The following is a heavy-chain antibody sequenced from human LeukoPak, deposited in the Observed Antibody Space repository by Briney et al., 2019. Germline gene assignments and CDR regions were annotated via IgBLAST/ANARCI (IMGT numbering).Heavy chain of an antibody. Sequence: GGSLRLSCAASGFTFSSYSMNWVRQAPGKGLEWVSYISSSSSTIYYADSVKGRFTISRDNAKNSLYLQMNSLRAEDTAVYYCAGAATVAAPGYWGQGTLVTVSS. CDR3: AGAATVAAPGY. D-gene: IGHD6-19*01. CDR2: ISSSSSTI. J-gene: IGHJ4*02. CDR1: GFTFSSYS. V-gene: IGHV3-48*04.